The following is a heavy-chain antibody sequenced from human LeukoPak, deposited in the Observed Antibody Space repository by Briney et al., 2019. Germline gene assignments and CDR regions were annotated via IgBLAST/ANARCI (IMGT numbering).Heavy chain of an antibody. CDR2: INPRSGAT. D-gene: IGHD3-3*01. CDR3: ARAEWFVGTTQYFDY. Sequence: ASVKVSCKPSGYIFIGYYIHWVRQAPGQGLEWMGWINPRSGATRYAQRFQGRVTMTRDTSINTAYVDLSSLMSDDTAVYYCARAEWFVGTTQYFDYWGQGTLVTVTS. CDR1: GYIFIGYY. V-gene: IGHV1-2*02. J-gene: IGHJ4*02.